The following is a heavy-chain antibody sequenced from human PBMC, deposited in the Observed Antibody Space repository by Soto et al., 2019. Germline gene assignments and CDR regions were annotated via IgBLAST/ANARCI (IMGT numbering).Heavy chain of an antibody. CDR3: ARPTFGRGSFDI. CDR1: GESFSDYF. Sequence: QVQLQQWGAGLLKSSETLSLTCAVYGESFSDYFWTWIRQPPGKGLEWIGEINHSGFSQYNPSLRSRVPISVDTSKNQFSLNVSSVTAADTAEYFCARPTFGRGSFDIWSQGTMVTVSP. CDR2: INHSGFS. J-gene: IGHJ3*02. D-gene: IGHD3-10*01. V-gene: IGHV4-34*01.